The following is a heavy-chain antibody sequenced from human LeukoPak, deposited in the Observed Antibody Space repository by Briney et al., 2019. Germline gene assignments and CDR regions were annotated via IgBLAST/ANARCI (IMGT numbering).Heavy chain of an antibody. CDR2: ISGSGGST. Sequence: GGSLRLSCAASGFTFSGYAMSWVRQAPGKGLEWVSAISGSGGSTYYADSVKGRFTISRDNSKNTLYLQMNSLRAEDTAVYYCAKEGRSSHFYYGMDVWGQGTTVTVPS. CDR1: GFTFSGYA. J-gene: IGHJ6*02. D-gene: IGHD3-16*02. V-gene: IGHV3-23*01. CDR3: AKEGRSSHFYYGMDV.